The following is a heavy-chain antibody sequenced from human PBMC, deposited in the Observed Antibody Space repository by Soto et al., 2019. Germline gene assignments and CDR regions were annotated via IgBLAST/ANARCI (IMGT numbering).Heavy chain of an antibody. CDR2: IFSTGTT. J-gene: IGHJ4*02. Sequence: SETLSLTCAVSVDSVNSGRYYWSWIRQPPGKGLEWVGHIFSTGTTDYNPSLKSRVTISMDTSKNQFSLKLTSMTTADTALYYCARTNRRGEWAAWFWGRGTQVTSPQ. D-gene: IGHD2-21*01. V-gene: IGHV4-61*01. CDR1: VDSVNSGRYY. CDR3: ARTNRRGEWAAWF.